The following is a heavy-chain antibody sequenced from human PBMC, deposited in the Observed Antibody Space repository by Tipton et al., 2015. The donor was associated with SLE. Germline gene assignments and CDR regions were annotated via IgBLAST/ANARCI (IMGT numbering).Heavy chain of an antibody. J-gene: IGHJ4*02. CDR3: ARERGASIAVAQEFDY. V-gene: IGHV4-34*01. Sequence: TLSLTCAVYGGSFSGYYWSWIRQPPGKGLEWIGEINHSGSTNYNPSLKSRVTISVDTSKNQFSLKLSSVTAADTAVYYCARERGASIAVAQEFDYWGQGTLVTVSS. CDR2: INHSGST. D-gene: IGHD6-19*01. CDR1: GGSFSGYY.